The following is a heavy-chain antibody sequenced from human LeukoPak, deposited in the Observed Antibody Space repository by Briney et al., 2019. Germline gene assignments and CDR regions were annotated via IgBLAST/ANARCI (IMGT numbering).Heavy chain of an antibody. CDR2: ISSSGITL. V-gene: IGHV3-11*04. CDR1: GFPFSDYF. Sequence: GGSLRLSCAASGFPFSDYFMSWIRQAPGKGLEWISYISSSGITLYYAESVKGRFTISRDNAKNSLYLQMNSLRAEDTAVYYGAREGAAAGSDYYYYMDVWGKGTTVTVPS. CDR3: AREGAAAGSDYYYYMDV. J-gene: IGHJ6*03. D-gene: IGHD6-13*01.